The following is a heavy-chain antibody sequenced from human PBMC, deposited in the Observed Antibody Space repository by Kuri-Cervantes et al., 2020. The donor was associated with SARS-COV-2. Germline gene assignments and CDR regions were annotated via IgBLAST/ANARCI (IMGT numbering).Heavy chain of an antibody. V-gene: IGHV4-34*01. D-gene: IGHD4-23*01. Sequence: ESLKISCAASGFTFSNAWMSWIRQPPGKGLEWIGEINHSGSTNYNPSLKSRVTISVDTSKNQFSLKLSSVTAADTAVYYCARPGGFLDVWGKGTTVTVSS. CDR2: INHSGST. J-gene: IGHJ6*04. CDR1: GFTFSNAW. CDR3: ARPGGFLDV.